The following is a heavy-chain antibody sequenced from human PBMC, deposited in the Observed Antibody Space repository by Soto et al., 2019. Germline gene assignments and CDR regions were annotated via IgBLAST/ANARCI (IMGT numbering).Heavy chain of an antibody. V-gene: IGHV1-18*01. CDR1: GYTFTSYG. J-gene: IGHJ4*02. Sequence: ASVKVSCKASGYTFTSYGISWVRQAPGQGLEWMGWISAYNGNTNYAQKLQGRVTMTTDTSTSTAYMELRSLRSDDTAVYYCARDQEPNDYIWGSYRFGFDYWGQGTLVTVSS. D-gene: IGHD3-16*02. CDR2: ISAYNGNT. CDR3: ARDQEPNDYIWGSYRFGFDY.